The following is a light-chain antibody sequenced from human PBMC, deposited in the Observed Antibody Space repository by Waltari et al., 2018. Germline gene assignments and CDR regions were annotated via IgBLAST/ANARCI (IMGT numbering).Light chain of an antibody. CDR2: DDN. Sequence: HSVLTQPPSAAGTPGQRVTISCSGSSSNIGTHHVYWYQQFPGRAPRLLIYDDNQRPSGVPSRFSVSKSGTSASLVISGLRSDEEANYYCAAWDDSPSGYVFGTGTEVTVL. J-gene: IGLJ1*01. CDR3: AAWDDSPSGYV. V-gene: IGLV1-47*01. CDR1: SSNIGTHH.